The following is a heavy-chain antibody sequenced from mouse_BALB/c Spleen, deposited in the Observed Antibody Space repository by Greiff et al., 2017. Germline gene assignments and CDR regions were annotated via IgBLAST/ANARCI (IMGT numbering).Heavy chain of an antibody. J-gene: IGHJ2*01. CDR1: GFNIKDTY. Sequence: DVQLQESGAELVKPGASVKLSCTASGFNIKDTYMHWVKQRPEQGLEWIGRIDPANGNTKYDPKFQGKATITADTSSNTAYLQLSSLTSEDTAVYYCARGTTVVPLDYWGQGTTLTVSS. CDR3: ARGTTVVPLDY. V-gene: IGHV14-3*02. D-gene: IGHD1-1*01. CDR2: IDPANGNT.